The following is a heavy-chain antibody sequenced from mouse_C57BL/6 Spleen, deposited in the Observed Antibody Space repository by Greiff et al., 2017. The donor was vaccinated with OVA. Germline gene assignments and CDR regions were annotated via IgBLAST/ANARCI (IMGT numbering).Heavy chain of an antibody. CDR3: TREGGPLLSMDY. CDR1: GFTFSSYA. D-gene: IGHD1-1*02. CDR2: ISSGGDYI. J-gene: IGHJ4*01. Sequence: EVKVVESGEGLVKPGGSLKLSCAASGFTFSSYAMSWVRQTPEKRLEWVAYISSGGDYIYYADTVKGRFTISRDNARNTLYLQMSSLKSEDTAMYYCTREGGPLLSMDYWGQGTSVTVSS. V-gene: IGHV5-9-1*02.